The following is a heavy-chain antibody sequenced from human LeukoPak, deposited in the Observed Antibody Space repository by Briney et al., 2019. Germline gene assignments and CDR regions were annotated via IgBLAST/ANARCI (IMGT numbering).Heavy chain of an antibody. V-gene: IGHV3-23*01. Sequence: GRSLKLSCKASGFTFSSYAMRWVRQAPGQGLEWVSAISGSGGSTYYADSVKGRFTISRDNSKNTLYLQMNSLRAEDTAVYYCAKNRVVVPAAMRSWGQGTLVTVSS. CDR1: GFTFSSYA. J-gene: IGHJ5*02. D-gene: IGHD2-2*01. CDR3: AKNRVVVPAAMRS. CDR2: ISGSGGST.